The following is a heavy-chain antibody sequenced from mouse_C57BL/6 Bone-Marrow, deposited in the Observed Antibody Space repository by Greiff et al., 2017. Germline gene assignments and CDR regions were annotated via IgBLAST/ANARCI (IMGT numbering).Heavy chain of an antibody. CDR1: GFTFSDYG. Sequence: EVQGVESGGGLVQPGGSLKLSCAASGFTFSDYGMAWVRQAPRKGPEWVAFISTLAYRIYYADTVTGRFTLSRENAKNTLYLDMSSLRSEDTAMYYCARPNIRGYFAYWGQGTTLTVSS. V-gene: IGHV5-15*01. J-gene: IGHJ2*01. CDR2: ISTLAYRI. CDR3: ARPNIRGYFAY.